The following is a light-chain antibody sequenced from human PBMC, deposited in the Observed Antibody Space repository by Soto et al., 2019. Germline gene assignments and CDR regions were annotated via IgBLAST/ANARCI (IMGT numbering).Light chain of an antibody. Sequence: DIVMTQSPYSLGVFLGERATINCKSTQSVLFSSNNKNYLAWYQQKPGQPPKLLIYWASTRESGVPDRFSGSGSGTDFTLTISSLQAEDVAVYYCQQYYTTPRTFGQGTKVDIK. CDR1: QSVLFSSNNKNY. CDR3: QQYYTTPRT. CDR2: WAS. V-gene: IGKV4-1*01. J-gene: IGKJ1*01.